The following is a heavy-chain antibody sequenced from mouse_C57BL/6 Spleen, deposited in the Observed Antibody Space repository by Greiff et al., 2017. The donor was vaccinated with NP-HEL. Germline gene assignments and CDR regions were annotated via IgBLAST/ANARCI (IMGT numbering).Heavy chain of an antibody. Sequence: VQLQQSGPELVKPGASVKMSCKASGYTFTDYNMHWVKQSHGKSLEWIGYINPNNGGTSYNQKFKGKATLTVNKSSSTAYMELRSLTSEDSAVYYCAREGFITTVVAIDYWGQGTTLTVSS. CDR3: AREGFITTVVAIDY. J-gene: IGHJ2*01. D-gene: IGHD1-1*01. V-gene: IGHV1-22*01. CDR2: INPNNGGT. CDR1: GYTFTDYN.